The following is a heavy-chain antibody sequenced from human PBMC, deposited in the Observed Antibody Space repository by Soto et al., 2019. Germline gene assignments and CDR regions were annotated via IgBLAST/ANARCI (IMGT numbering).Heavy chain of an antibody. D-gene: IGHD2-2*02. CDR2: ISSSSSYI. CDR3: AIETMEYCSSTSCYRRGGFDY. Sequence: GGSLRLSCAASGFTFSSYSMNWARQAPGKGLEWVSSISSSSSYIYYADSVKGRFTISRDNAKNSLYLQMNSLRAEDTAVCYCAIETMEYCSSTSCYRRGGFDYWGQGTLVTVSS. J-gene: IGHJ4*02. V-gene: IGHV3-21*01. CDR1: GFTFSSYS.